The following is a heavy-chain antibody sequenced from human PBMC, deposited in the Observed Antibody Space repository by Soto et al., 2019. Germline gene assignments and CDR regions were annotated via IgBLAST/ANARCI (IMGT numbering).Heavy chain of an antibody. CDR3: ARDHSTLFRGGDYYGIDV. D-gene: IGHD3-16*01. CDR1: GGSINSYY. Sequence: SETLSLTCTVSGGSINSYYWSWIRQPPGKGLEWIGYIYYSGSTNYNPSLKSRVTISVDTSKNQFSLKLSSVTAADTAVYYCARDHSTLFRGGDYYGIDVWGQGTTVTVSS. J-gene: IGHJ6*02. V-gene: IGHV4-59*01. CDR2: IYYSGST.